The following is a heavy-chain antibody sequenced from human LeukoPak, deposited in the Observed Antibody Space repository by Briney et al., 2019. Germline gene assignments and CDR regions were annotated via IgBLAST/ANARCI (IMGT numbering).Heavy chain of an antibody. V-gene: IGHV3-21*01. D-gene: IGHD4-17*01. CDR1: GFTFSSYS. CDR2: ISSSSSYI. J-gene: IGHJ4*02. Sequence: GGSLRLSCAASGFTFSSYSMNWVRQAPGKGLEWVSSISSSSSYIYYADSVKGRFTISRDNAKNSLYLQMNSLRAEDTAVYYCARAKLDYGDLSFDYWGQGTLVTVSS. CDR3: ARAKLDYGDLSFDY.